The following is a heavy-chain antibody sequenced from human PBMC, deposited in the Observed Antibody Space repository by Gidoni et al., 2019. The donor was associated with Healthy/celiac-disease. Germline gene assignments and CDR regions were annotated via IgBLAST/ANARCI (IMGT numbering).Heavy chain of an antibody. CDR2: ISYDGSNK. CDR1: GFPFSSYG. D-gene: IGHD3-3*01. CDR3: AVGVLESNFDY. J-gene: IGHJ4*02. Sequence: QVQLVESGGGVVQPGRSLRLSCAASGFPFSSYGMHWVRQAPGKGLEWVAVISYDGSNKYYADSVKGRFTISRDNSKNTLYLQMNSLRAEDTAVYYCAVGVLESNFDYWGQGTLVTVSS. V-gene: IGHV3-30*03.